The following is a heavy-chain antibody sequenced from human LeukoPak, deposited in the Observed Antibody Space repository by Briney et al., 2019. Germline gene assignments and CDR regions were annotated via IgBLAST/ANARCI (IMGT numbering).Heavy chain of an antibody. Sequence: GGSLRLSCAASGFTFYDYAMHWVRQAPGKGLEWVSGISWNSGSIGYADSVKGRFAISRDNAKNSLYLQMNSLRAEDTALYYCARPTYSSGWYEYFQHWGQGTLVTVSS. V-gene: IGHV3-9*01. CDR1: GFTFYDYA. J-gene: IGHJ1*01. CDR3: ARPTYSSGWYEYFQH. D-gene: IGHD6-19*01. CDR2: ISWNSGSI.